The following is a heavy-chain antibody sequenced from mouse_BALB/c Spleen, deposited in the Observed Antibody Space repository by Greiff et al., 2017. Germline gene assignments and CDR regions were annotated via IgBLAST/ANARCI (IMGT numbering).Heavy chain of an antibody. CDR1: GYTFTSYW. J-gene: IGHJ4*01. D-gene: IGHD1-1*01. Sequence: VQLQQSGAELARPGASVKLSCKASGYTFTSYWMQWVKQRPEQGLEWIGAIYPGDGDTRYTQKFKGKATLTADKSSSTAYMQLSSLASEDSAVYYCALLLRYTSMDYRGQGTSVTVSS. CDR3: ALLLRYTSMDY. CDR2: IYPGDGDT. V-gene: IGHV1-87*01.